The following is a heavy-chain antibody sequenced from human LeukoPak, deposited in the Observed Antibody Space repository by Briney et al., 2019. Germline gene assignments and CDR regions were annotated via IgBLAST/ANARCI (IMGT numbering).Heavy chain of an antibody. CDR2: ISSDGGRG. CDR1: EFAFSSYS. CDR3: TRDAGSFSDFDS. Sequence: GGSLRLSCAASEFAFSSYSMHWVRQSPGRGLEWVAVISSDGGRGYYAGSVKGRFTISRDNSKTALYLQMNSLGPDDTAVYYCTRDAGSFSDFDSWGLGTLVTVSS. V-gene: IGHV3-30-3*01. D-gene: IGHD3-16*02. J-gene: IGHJ4*02.